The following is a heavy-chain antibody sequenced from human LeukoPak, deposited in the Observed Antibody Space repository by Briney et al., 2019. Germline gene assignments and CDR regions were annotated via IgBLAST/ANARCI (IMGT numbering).Heavy chain of an antibody. CDR3: ARVVGASHHTVGY. Sequence: PGGSLRLSCAASGFTVSAYSMGWVRQAPGKGLEWLSLIYSGDRTYHADSVKGRFTVSRDDSENTLSLQMNSLRVEDTALYFCARVVGASHHTVGYWGQGALVTVSS. D-gene: IGHD1-26*01. J-gene: IGHJ4*02. V-gene: IGHV3-53*01. CDR2: IYSGDRT. CDR1: GFTVSAYS.